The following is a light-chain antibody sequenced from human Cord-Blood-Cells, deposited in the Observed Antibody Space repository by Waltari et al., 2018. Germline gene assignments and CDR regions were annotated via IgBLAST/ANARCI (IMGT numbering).Light chain of an antibody. CDR2: DVS. V-gene: IGLV2-11*01. CDR1: SSDVGGYNY. J-gene: IGLJ3*02. Sequence: QSALTQPRSVSGSPVQSVTISCTGTSSDVGGYNYVSWYQQPPGQAPKLMIYDVSKRPSGGPDRFSGSKSGNTASLTISGLQAEDEAYYYCCSYAGSYPWVFGGGTKLTVL. CDR3: CSYAGSYPWV.